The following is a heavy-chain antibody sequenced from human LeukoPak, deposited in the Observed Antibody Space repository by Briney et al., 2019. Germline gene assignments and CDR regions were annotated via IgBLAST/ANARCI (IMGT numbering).Heavy chain of an antibody. V-gene: IGHV3-13*04. Sequence: RGSLCLSCAASGFPSSSYALHWVRQATGKGLEWVSAIGTAGDTYYPGSVKGRFTISRDNAKNSLYLQMNSLRAEDTAVYYCARGDRTEVSTVYCWGQGTPVTVSS. CDR3: ARGDRTEVSTVYC. CDR2: IGTAGDT. J-gene: IGHJ4*02. CDR1: GFPSSSYA. D-gene: IGHD5/OR15-5a*01.